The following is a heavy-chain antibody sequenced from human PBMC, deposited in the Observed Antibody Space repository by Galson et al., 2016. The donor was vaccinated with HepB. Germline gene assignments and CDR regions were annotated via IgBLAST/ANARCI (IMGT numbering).Heavy chain of an antibody. D-gene: IGHD3-16*02. J-gene: IGHJ4*02. CDR1: GGSVSGYF. CDR3: AREMITFGGVIVTARPFDS. Sequence: ETLSLTCAVSGGSVSGYFWSWIRQPPGKGLEWLGEITHSGSTNYNPSLKSRITMSVDTSKNQFSLKLSSLTAADTAVYYCAREMITFGGVIVTARPFDSWGQGTLVTVSS. V-gene: IGHV4-34*01. CDR2: ITHSGST.